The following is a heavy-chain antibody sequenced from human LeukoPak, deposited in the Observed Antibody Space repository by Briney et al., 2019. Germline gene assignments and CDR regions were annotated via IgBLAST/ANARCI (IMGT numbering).Heavy chain of an antibody. CDR1: GFALSSYA. CDR2: ISSDGSEK. J-gene: IGHJ3*02. Sequence: GGSLRLSCAASGFALSSYAMHWVRQAPGKGLEWVGVISSDGSEKYYADSVKGRLTISRDNSKDTLYLQVNGLRAEDTAVYYCAKKNAVTGTTRAFDIWGQGTMVTVSS. V-gene: IGHV3-30-3*02. CDR3: AKKNAVTGTTRAFDI. D-gene: IGHD1-20*01.